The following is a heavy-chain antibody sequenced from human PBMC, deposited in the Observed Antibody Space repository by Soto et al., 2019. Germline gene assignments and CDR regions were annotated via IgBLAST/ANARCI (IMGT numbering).Heavy chain of an antibody. CDR1: GYSISSGYY. CDR2: IYHSGST. Sequence: SETLSLTCTVSGYSISSGYYWGWIRQPPGKGLEWIGSIYHSGSTYYNPSLKSRVTISVDTSKNQFSLKLSSVTAADTAVYYCARLALVHQWLVLEVDYWGQGTLVTVSS. J-gene: IGHJ4*02. D-gene: IGHD6-19*01. CDR3: ARLALVHQWLVLEVDY. V-gene: IGHV4-38-2*02.